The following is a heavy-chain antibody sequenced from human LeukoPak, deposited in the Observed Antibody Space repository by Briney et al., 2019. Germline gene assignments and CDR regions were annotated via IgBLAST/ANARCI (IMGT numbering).Heavy chain of an antibody. Sequence: SETLSLTCTVPGDSISSSSYYWGWIRQPPGKGLEWIGSIYYSGSTYNNPSLKSRVTISVDTSKKQFSLKLSSVTAADTAVYYCTRGVPALYYFYYYMDVWGKGTTVTVSS. CDR2: IYYSGST. V-gene: IGHV4-39*01. D-gene: IGHD2-2*01. CDR1: GDSISSSSYY. CDR3: TRGVPALYYFYYYMDV. J-gene: IGHJ6*03.